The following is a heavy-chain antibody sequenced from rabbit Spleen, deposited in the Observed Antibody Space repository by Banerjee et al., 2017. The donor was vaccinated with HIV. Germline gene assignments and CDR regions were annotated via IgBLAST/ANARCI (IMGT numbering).Heavy chain of an antibody. V-gene: IGHV1S45*01. CDR3: TRDSGSGPYIDGYFNL. J-gene: IGHJ4*01. D-gene: IGHD1-1*01. Sequence: QERLVESGGGLVKPEGSLKLSCTASGFSLTSSYDMCWVRQAPGKGLEWVGCIYTGNDKTYYASWAKGRFTISKPSSTTVTLRMTSLTVADTATYFCTRDSGSGPYIDGYFNLWGPGTLVTVS. CDR2: IYTGNDKT. CDR1: GFSLTSSYD.